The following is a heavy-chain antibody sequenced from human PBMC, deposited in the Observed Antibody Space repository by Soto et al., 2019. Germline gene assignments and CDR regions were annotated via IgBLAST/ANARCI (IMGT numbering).Heavy chain of an antibody. J-gene: IGHJ6*02. V-gene: IGHV4-59*01. D-gene: IGHD5-18*01. Sequence: KASETLSLTCTVSGGSISSYYWSWIRQPPGKGLEWIGYIYYSGSTNYNPSLKSRVTISVDTSKNQFSLKLSSVTAADTAVYYCARGGYSYGYDYYYYGMDVWGQGTTVTVSS. CDR2: IYYSGST. CDR3: ARGGYSYGYDYYYYGMDV. CDR1: GGSISSYY.